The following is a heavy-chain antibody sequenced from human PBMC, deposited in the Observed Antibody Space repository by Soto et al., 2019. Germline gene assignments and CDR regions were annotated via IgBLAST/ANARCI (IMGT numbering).Heavy chain of an antibody. J-gene: IGHJ4*02. D-gene: IGHD3-10*01. CDR1: GCSISIGDYY. CDR3: ARVGGFGATTMDH. Sequence: SETLSLTCTVSGCSISIGDYYWSWIRQPPGKGLEWIGYIYYSGSTYYNPSLKSRVTISVDTSKNQFSLKLSSVTAADTAVYYCARVGGFGATTMDHWGQGTLVTVS. V-gene: IGHV4-30-4*01. CDR2: IYYSGST.